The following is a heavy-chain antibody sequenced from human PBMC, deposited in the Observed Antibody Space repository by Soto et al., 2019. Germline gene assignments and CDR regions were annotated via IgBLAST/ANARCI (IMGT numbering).Heavy chain of an antibody. CDR1: ADSFSKYY. CDR3: ASVTFGGIVLAH. J-gene: IGHJ4*02. V-gene: IGHV4-59*01. CDR2: IYYNGNT. D-gene: IGHD3-16*01. Sequence: SETLSLTCTVSADSFSKYYWTWIRQPPGKGLEWIGYIYYNGNTKYNPSLEGRLTISIDTSKKEFSLKLTSVTAADAAVYYCASVTFGGIVLAHWGQRTLVTVSS.